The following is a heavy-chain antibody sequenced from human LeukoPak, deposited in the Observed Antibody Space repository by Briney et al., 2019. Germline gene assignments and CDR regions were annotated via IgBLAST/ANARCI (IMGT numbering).Heavy chain of an antibody. D-gene: IGHD2-2*02. V-gene: IGHV4-34*01. CDR3: ARHRYCSSTSCYKNTFDY. Sequence: SETLSLTCAAYGGSFSGYYWSWIRQPPGKGLEWIGEINHSGSTNYNPSLKSRVTISVDTSKNQFSLRLSSVTAADTAVYYCARHRYCSSTSCYKNTFDYWGQGTLVTVSS. J-gene: IGHJ4*02. CDR2: INHSGST. CDR1: GGSFSGYY.